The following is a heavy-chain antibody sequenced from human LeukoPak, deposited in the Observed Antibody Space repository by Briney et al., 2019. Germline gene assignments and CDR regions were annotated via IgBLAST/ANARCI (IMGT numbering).Heavy chain of an antibody. V-gene: IGHV3-30*02. CDR2: IRYDGSNE. J-gene: IGHJ3*02. Sequence: GGSLRLSCAASGFTFSSHGMHWVRQAPGKGLEWVSFIRYDGSNEYYGDSVKGRFTISRDNAKNSLYLQMNSLRAEDMALYYCAKGRREQWRDDGAFDIWGQGTMVTVSS. CDR3: AKGRREQWRDDGAFDI. D-gene: IGHD1-26*01. CDR1: GFTFSSHG.